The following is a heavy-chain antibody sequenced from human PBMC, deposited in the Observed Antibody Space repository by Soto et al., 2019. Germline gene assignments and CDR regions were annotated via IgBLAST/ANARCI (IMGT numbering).Heavy chain of an antibody. CDR3: ARGAFDWLLHNWFDP. D-gene: IGHD3-9*01. CDR1: GGSISSSNW. V-gene: IGHV4-4*02. Sequence: QVQLQESGPGLVKPSGTLSLTCAVSGGSISSSNWWSWVRQPPGKGLAWIGEIYHSGSTNYNPSLKSPVTISVDKSKNQFSLKLSSVTAADTAVYYCARGAFDWLLHNWFDPWGQGTLVTVSS. CDR2: IYHSGST. J-gene: IGHJ5*02.